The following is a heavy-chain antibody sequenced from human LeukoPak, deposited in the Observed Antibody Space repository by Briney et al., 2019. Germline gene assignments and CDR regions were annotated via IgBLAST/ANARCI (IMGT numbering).Heavy chain of an antibody. CDR2: ISHSGDTT. CDR3: AHGRQLLTTFVY. D-gene: IGHD4-11*01. V-gene: IGHV3-23*01. CDR1: GFTFSTYP. Sequence: GGSLRLPCSASGFTFSTYPMRWLRQAPGKALEWVSAISHSGDTTYYAASVRGRFTISRVNSDNTLFLQINSLRTEDTAAYYCAHGRQLLTTFVYWGQGTLVTVSS. J-gene: IGHJ4*02.